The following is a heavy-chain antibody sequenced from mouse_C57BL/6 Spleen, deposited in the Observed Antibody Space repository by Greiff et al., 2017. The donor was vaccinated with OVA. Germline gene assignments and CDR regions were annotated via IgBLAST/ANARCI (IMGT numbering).Heavy chain of an antibody. D-gene: IGHD2-1*01. CDR2: ILPGSGRT. V-gene: IGHV1-9*01. CDR1: GYTFTGYW. J-gene: IGHJ4*01. Sequence: VQLQQSGAELMKPGASVKLSCKATGYTFTGYWIHWVKQRPGHGLEWIGEILPGSGRTNYNEKFKGKATLPSATSSHTAYMQLSSLTTEDSAIYYCARRSDGNLYYYAMDGWGQGASVTVAS. CDR3: ARRSDGNLYYYAMDG.